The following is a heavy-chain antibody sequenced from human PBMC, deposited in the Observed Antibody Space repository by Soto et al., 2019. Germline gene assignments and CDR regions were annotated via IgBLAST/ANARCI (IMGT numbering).Heavy chain of an antibody. D-gene: IGHD6-19*01. V-gene: IGHV1-2*02. CDR3: ARQAVAGNNWFDP. J-gene: IGHJ5*02. CDR1: GYAFTGYY. Sequence: GASVKVSCKASGYAFTGYYMHWVRQAPGQGLEWMGWINPNSGGTNYAQKFQGRVTMTTDTSTSTAYMELRSLRSDDTAVYYCARQAVAGNNWFDPWGQGTLVTVSS. CDR2: INPNSGGT.